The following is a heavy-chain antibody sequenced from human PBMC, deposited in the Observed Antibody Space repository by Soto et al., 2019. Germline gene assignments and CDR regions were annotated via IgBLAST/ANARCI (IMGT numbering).Heavy chain of an antibody. CDR2: VSHDGRNT. CDR3: AKGGRQWLVTSDFNY. J-gene: IGHJ4*02. D-gene: IGHD6-19*01. CDR1: GFTFSDYA. Sequence: VQLVESGGGVVQPGRSLRLSCAASGFTFSDYAMHWVRQAPGKGLEWVAVVSHDGRNTHYADSVKDRFTISRHSSKIRVFLEMTSLRAEETAVYYCAKGGRQWLVTSDFNYWGQGALVTGFS. V-gene: IGHV3-30*18.